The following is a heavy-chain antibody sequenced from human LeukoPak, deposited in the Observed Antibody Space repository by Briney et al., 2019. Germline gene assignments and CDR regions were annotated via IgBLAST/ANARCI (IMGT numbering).Heavy chain of an antibody. V-gene: IGHV5-51*01. CDR2: IYTGESDT. CDR1: GYCFTSYW. D-gene: IGHD2-15*01. CDR3: ARKSGRAFDI. Sequence: GESLKISSKGSGYCFTSYWIGWVRHLPAKSLEWMGIIYTGESDTRYSQSFQGQVTISADKSISTAYLQWSSLKASDTAMYYCARKSGRAFDIWGQGTTVTVSS. J-gene: IGHJ3*02.